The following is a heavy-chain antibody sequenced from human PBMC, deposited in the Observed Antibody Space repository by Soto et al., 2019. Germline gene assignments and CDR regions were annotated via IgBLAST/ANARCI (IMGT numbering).Heavy chain of an antibody. CDR2: ISAYNGNT. J-gene: IGHJ6*02. D-gene: IGHD1-26*01. Sequence: GASVKVSCKASGYTFTSYGISWVRQAPGPGLEGMGWISAYNGNTNYAQKQQGRVTMTTDTSTSTAYMERSSLRAEDTAVYYCAMGATYETYYYYYYGMDVWCQGTTVTVSS. V-gene: IGHV1-18*04. CDR1: GYTFTSYG. CDR3: AMGATYETYYYYYYGMDV.